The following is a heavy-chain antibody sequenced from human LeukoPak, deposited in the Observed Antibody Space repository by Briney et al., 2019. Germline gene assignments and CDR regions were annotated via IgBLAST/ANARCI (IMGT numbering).Heavy chain of an antibody. J-gene: IGHJ4*02. CDR3: ATQRGSYLWGTDFDY. CDR1: GGSISSYY. D-gene: IGHD3-16*01. V-gene: IGHV4-59*01. Sequence: SETLSLTCTVSGGSISSYYWSWIRQPPGKGLEWIGYIYYSGSTNYNPSLKSRVTISVDTSKNQFSLKLSSVTAADTAVYYCATQRGSYLWGTDFDYWGQGTLVTVSS. CDR2: IYYSGST.